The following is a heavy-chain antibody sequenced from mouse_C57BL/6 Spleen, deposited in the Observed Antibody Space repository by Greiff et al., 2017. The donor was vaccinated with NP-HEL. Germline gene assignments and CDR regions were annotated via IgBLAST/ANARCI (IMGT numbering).Heavy chain of an antibody. CDR1: GYTFTSYW. Sequence: VKLQQPGAELVMPGASVKLSCKASGYTFTSYWMHWVKQRPGQGLEWIGEIDPSDSYTNYNQKFKGKSTLTVDKSSSTAYMQLSSLTSEDSAVYYCARWLPQYAMDYWGQGTSVTVSS. CDR2: IDPSDSYT. CDR3: ARWLPQYAMDY. J-gene: IGHJ4*01. V-gene: IGHV1-69*01. D-gene: IGHD2-2*01.